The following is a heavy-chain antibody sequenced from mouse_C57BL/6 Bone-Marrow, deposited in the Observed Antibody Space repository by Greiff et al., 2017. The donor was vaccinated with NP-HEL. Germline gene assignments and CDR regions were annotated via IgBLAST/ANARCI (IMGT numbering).Heavy chain of an antibody. D-gene: IGHD1-1*01. CDR2: IDPANGDT. CDR3: TTGGSSPYAMDY. V-gene: IGHV14-4*01. CDR1: GFNIKDDY. J-gene: IGHJ4*01. Sequence: EVQLQESGAELVRPGASVKLSCTVSGFNIKDDYMHWVKQRPEQGLEWIGWIDPANGDTEYASKFQGKATITADTSSNTAYLQLSSLTAEDTAVYYWTTGGSSPYAMDYWGQGTSVTVSS.